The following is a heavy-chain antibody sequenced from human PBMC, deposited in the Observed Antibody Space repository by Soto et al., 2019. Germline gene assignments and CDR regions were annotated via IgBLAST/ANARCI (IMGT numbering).Heavy chain of an antibody. V-gene: IGHV3-74*01. J-gene: IGHJ5*02. CDR2: INTDGSNT. Sequence: SLRLSCAASGLTFNRYWIHWVRHAPGKGLVWVSHINTDGSNTNYADSVKGRFTISRDNAKSTLFLQMNSLRDEDTAVYYCAREFCSGGNCYTYYFDPWGQGIPVTVSS. D-gene: IGHD2-15*01. CDR1: GLTFNRYW. CDR3: AREFCSGGNCYTYYFDP.